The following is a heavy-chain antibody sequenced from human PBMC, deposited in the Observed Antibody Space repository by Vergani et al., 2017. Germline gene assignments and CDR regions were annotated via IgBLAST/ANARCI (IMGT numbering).Heavy chain of an antibody. J-gene: IGHJ4*02. CDR3: ARGIAVAGSFDY. V-gene: IGHV4-59*01. D-gene: IGHD6-19*01. Sequence: QVQLQESGPGLVKPSETLSLTCTVFGGSISSYYWSWIRQPPGKGLEWLGYIYYSGSTNYNPSLKSRVTISVDTSKNPFSLKLSAVTAADTAVYYCARGIAVAGSFDYWGQGTLVTVSS. CDR1: GGSISSYY. CDR2: IYYSGST.